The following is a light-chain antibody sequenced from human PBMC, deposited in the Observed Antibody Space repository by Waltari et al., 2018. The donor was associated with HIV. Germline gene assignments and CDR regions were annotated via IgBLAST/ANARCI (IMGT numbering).Light chain of an antibody. V-gene: IGLV2-8*01. CDR3: SSYAGSNNLL. CDR1: SSDVGSYNF. J-gene: IGLJ2*01. CDR2: EVS. Sequence: QSALTQPPSASGSPGQSVTISCTGTSSDVGSYNFVSWYKQHPGKAPKLLIFEVSKRTSGVPDRFSGSKAGNTASLTVSGLQPEEEADYYCSSYAGSNNLLFGGGTKLTVL.